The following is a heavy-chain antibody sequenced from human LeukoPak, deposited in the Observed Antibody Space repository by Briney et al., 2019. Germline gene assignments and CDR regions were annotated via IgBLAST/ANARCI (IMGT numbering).Heavy chain of an antibody. CDR3: ATLYCSSSRCYTGDNWFDP. V-gene: IGHV4-34*01. Sequence: PSETLSLTCAVYGGSFSGYYWSWNRQPPGKGLEWIGEVNHSGSTNYNPSLKSRVTISVDTSKNQFSLKLGSVTAADTAVYYCATLYCSSSRCYTGDNWFDPWGQGSLVTVSS. D-gene: IGHD2-2*02. CDR1: GGSFSGYY. J-gene: IGHJ5*02. CDR2: VNHSGST.